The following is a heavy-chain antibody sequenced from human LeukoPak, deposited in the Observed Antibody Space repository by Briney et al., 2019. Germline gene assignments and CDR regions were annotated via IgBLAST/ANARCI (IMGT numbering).Heavy chain of an antibody. V-gene: IGHV3-9*01. Sequence: GRSLRLSCAASGFTFDGYAMHWVRQAPGKGLEWVSGISWNSGSIGYADSVKGRFTISRDNAKNSLYLQMNSLRAEDTALYYCAKDGPYYYDSSGYSTGGFDYWGQGTLVTVSS. CDR1: GFTFDGYA. CDR3: AKDGPYYYDSSGYSTGGFDY. J-gene: IGHJ4*02. D-gene: IGHD3-22*01. CDR2: ISWNSGSI.